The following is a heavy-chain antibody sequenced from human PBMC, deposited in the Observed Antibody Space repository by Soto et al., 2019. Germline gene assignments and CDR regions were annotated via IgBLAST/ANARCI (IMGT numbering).Heavy chain of an antibody. CDR3: ARDRDFWRGSGLNYYYGMDG. CDR1: GGSISSYY. D-gene: IGHD3-3*01. CDR2: IYYSGST. Sequence: LSLTCTVSGGSISSYYWSWIRQPPGKGLEWIGYIYYSGSTNYNPSLKSRVTISVDTSKNQFSLKLSSVTAADTAVYYCARDRDFWRGSGLNYYYGMDGWGQGTTVTVAS. V-gene: IGHV4-59*01. J-gene: IGHJ6*02.